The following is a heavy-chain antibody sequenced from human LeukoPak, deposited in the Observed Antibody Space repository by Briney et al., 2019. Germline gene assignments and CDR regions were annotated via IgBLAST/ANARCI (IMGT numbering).Heavy chain of an antibody. J-gene: IGHJ4*02. CDR3: AQGAFLWSPDY. Sequence: GGSLRLSCAASGFTFSSYSMNWVRQAPGKGLKWVSSITSSSSYIYYADSVKGRFTISRDNAKNSLYLQMNSLRAEDTAVYYCAQGAFLWSPDYWGEGTLVTVSS. V-gene: IGHV3-21*01. CDR1: GFTFSSYS. CDR2: ITSSSSYI. D-gene: IGHD2/OR15-2a*01.